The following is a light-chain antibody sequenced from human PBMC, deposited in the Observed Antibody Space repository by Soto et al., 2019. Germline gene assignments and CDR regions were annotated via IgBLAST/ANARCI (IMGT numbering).Light chain of an antibody. CDR1: QSVLYSSNNKNY. V-gene: IGKV4-1*01. J-gene: IGKJ1*01. CDR3: QQYYSTPRT. CDR2: WAS. Sequence: DIVMTQSPDSLAVSLGERATINCKSSQSVLYSSNNKNYLAWYQQKPGQPPKLLIYWASTRESGVPERFSGSWSGTNFTLTISSLQAEDVAVYYCQQYYSTPRTVGQGTKVEIK.